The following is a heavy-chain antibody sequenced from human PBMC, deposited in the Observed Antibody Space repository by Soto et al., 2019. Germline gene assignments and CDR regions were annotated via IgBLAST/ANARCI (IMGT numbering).Heavy chain of an antibody. CDR2: IYYSGNT. V-gene: IGHV4-61*01. D-gene: IGHD6-19*01. CDR3: ARDQGIAVAGFDY. CDR1: GGSVPSGSYY. J-gene: IGHJ4*02. Sequence: SETLSLTCTVSGGSVPSGSYYWSWIRQPPGKGLEWIGYIYYSGNTNYNPSLKSRVTISVDTSKNQISLKLRSVTAADTAVYYCARDQGIAVAGFDYWGQGSLVTVSS.